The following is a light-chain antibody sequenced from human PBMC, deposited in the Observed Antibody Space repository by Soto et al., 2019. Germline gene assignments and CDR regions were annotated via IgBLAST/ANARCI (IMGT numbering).Light chain of an antibody. CDR3: ETWDSNTRV. V-gene: IGLV4-60*02. Sequence: QSVLTQSSSASASLGSSVKLTCTLSSGHSSYIIAWHQQQPGKAPRYLMKLEGSGSYNKGSGVPDRFSGSSSGADHYLTISNLQFEDEADYYCETWDSNTRVFGGGTQLTVL. CDR2: LEGSGSY. CDR1: SGHSSYI. J-gene: IGLJ2*01.